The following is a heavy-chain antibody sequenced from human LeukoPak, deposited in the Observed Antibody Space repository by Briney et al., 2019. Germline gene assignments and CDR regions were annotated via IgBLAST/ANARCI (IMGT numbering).Heavy chain of an antibody. D-gene: IGHD3-22*01. CDR1: GFTFNDHA. Sequence: GGSLRLSCAASGFTFNDHAMYWVRQAPGKGLEWVSGINWNSDNIGYADSVKGRFTISRDDAKNSLFLQMNSLRAEDTALYYCARASYYYDTTGLGALDIWGQGTLVTVSS. V-gene: IGHV3-9*01. J-gene: IGHJ3*02. CDR2: INWNSDNI. CDR3: ARASYYYDTTGLGALDI.